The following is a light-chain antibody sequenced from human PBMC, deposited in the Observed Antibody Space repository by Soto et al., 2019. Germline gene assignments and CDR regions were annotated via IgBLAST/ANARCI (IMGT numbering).Light chain of an antibody. J-gene: IGLJ3*02. CDR2: EVS. CDR3: GSYTSSSTWV. Sequence: QSALTQPASVSGSPGQSITISCTGTSSDVGIYNYVSWYQQHPGKAPKLMIYEVSNRPSGVSNRFSGSKSGNTASLTISGLQAADGADYYCGSYTSSSTWVFGGGTKLTVL. V-gene: IGLV2-14*01. CDR1: SSDVGIYNY.